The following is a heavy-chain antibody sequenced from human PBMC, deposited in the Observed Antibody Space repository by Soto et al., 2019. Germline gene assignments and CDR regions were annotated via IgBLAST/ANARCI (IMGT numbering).Heavy chain of an antibody. CDR1: GFTFNDFA. V-gene: IGHV3-33*01. CDR3: ARGLQVPWFDP. CDR2: TWYDGSTN. Sequence: QVKLVESGGGVGQPGRSLRLSCAASGFTFNDFAMHWVRQAPGKGLEWVALTWYDGSTNYYAESVKGRFTISRDNSKNTLYLQMNSLRAEDTAVYYCARGLQVPWFDPWGQGALVTVSS. J-gene: IGHJ5*02. D-gene: IGHD3-16*01.